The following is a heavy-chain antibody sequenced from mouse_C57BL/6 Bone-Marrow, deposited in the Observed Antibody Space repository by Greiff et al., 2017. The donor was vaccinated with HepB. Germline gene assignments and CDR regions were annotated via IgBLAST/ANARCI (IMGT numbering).Heavy chain of an antibody. D-gene: IGHD2-3*01. V-gene: IGHV5-6*01. CDR2: ISSGGSYT. CDR1: GFTFSSYG. CDR3: ARQGGYYDY. Sequence: EVQVVESGGDLVKPGGSLKLSCAASGFTFSSYGLSWVRQTPDKRLEGVATISSGGSYTYYPDSVKGRFTISRDNAKNTLYLQMSSLKSEDTAMYYCARQGGYYDYWGQGTTLTVSS. J-gene: IGHJ2*01.